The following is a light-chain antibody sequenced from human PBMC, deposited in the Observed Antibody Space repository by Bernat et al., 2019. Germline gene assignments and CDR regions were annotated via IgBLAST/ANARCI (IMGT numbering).Light chain of an antibody. J-gene: IGLJ1*01. CDR2: DVT. Sequence: QSALTQAPSASGSLGQSVTISCTGTNSDIGAYDYVSWYQQHPGKAPKLMIYDVTKRPSGVPDRFSGSKSGNTASLTVSGLQAEDEADYYCSSYAGSSIYVCGTGTRVSIL. CDR3: SSYAGSSIYV. CDR1: NSDIGAYDY. V-gene: IGLV2-8*01.